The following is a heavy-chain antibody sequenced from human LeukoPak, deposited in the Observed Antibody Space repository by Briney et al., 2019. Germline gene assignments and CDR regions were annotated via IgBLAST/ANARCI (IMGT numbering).Heavy chain of an antibody. V-gene: IGHV5-51*01. CDR1: GYSFSTYW. CDR2: IYPGDSDT. CDR3: ARTPTSLSNPYYFGH. J-gene: IGHJ4*02. Sequence: GESLKISCKGSGYSFSTYWIGWVRQMPGKGLEWMGIIYPGDSDTRYSPSFEGQVTISADKSISTAYLQWSSLKASDTAMYYCARTPTSLSNPYYFGHWGQGTLVTVSS.